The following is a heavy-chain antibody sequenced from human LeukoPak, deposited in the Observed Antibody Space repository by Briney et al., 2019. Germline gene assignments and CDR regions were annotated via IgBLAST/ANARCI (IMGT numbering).Heavy chain of an antibody. Sequence: ASVKVSCKASGGTFSSYAISWVRQAPGQGLEWMGRIIPIFGTANYAQKFQGRVTITTDESTSTAYMELSSLRSEDTAVYCCARAPRKLGGGDLDYWGQGTLVTVSS. V-gene: IGHV1-69*05. CDR1: GGTFSSYA. CDR3: ARAPRKLGGGDLDY. D-gene: IGHD2-21*01. J-gene: IGHJ4*02. CDR2: IIPIFGTA.